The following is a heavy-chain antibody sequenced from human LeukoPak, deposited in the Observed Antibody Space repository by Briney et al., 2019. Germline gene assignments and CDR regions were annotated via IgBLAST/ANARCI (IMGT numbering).Heavy chain of an antibody. CDR3: ARVPSSIAARLGYFDY. CDR2: NNPNSGGT. V-gene: IGHV1-2*02. CDR1: GYTFTGYY. D-gene: IGHD6-6*01. J-gene: IGHJ4*02. Sequence: GASVKVSCKASGYTFTGYYMHWVRQAPGQGLEWMGWNNPNSGGTNYAQKFQGRVTMTRDTSISTAYMELSRLRSDDTAVYYCARVPSSIAARLGYFDYWGQGTLVTVSS.